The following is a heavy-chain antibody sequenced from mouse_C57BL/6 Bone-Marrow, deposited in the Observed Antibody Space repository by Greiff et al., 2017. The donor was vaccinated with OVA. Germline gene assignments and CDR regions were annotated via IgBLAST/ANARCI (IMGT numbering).Heavy chain of an antibody. D-gene: IGHD2-2*01. CDR2: INPSSGYT. J-gene: IGHJ3*01. CDR1: GYTFTSYT. CDR3: AFYGYDEGFAY. Sequence: VKLMESGAELARPGASVKMSCKASGYTFTSYTMHWVKQRPGQGLEWIGYINPSSGYTKYNQKFKDKATLTADKSSSTAYMQLSSLTSEDSAVYYCAFYGYDEGFAYWGQGTLVTVSA. V-gene: IGHV1-4*01.